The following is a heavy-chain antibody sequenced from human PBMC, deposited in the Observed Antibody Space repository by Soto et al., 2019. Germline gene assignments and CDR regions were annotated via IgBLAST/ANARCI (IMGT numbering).Heavy chain of an antibody. CDR3: ARSPRSSPYFDY. CDR1: GYTFSNFW. D-gene: IGHD6-13*01. J-gene: IGHJ4*02. Sequence: VESVKISCHCSGYTFSNFWIAWVRQLPWKGLEWMGIIYPGDYETRYSPSFHGKVTISADRSIGTAYLQWSSLEASDSAFYFCARSPRSSPYFDYWGQEALVTVSS. CDR2: IYPGDYET. V-gene: IGHV5-51*01.